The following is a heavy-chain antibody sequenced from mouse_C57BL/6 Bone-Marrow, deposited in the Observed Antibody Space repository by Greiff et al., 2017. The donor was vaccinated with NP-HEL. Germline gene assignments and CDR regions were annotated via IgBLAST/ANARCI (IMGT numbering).Heavy chain of an antibody. J-gene: IGHJ1*03. CDR1: GYTFTSYG. Sequence: QVQLQQSGAELARPGASVKLSCKASGYTFTSYGISWVKQRTGQGLEWIGEIYPRSGNTYYNEKFKGKATLTADKSSSTAYMELRSLTSEDSAVDCCASRGYYWYFDVWGTGTTVTVSS. D-gene: IGHD2-2*01. V-gene: IGHV1-81*01. CDR2: IYPRSGNT. CDR3: ASRGYYWYFDV.